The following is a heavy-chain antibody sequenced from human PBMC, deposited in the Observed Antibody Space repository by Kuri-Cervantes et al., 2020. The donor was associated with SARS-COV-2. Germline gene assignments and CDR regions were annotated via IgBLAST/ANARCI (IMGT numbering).Heavy chain of an antibody. D-gene: IGHD1-1*01. CDR3: VRDGDHWNFDY. Sequence: GGSLRLSCAASGFTFSNYALHWVRQAPGKGLEWVAVISYDGTSEYYAESVKGRFTLSRDNAKNMLFLQMNSLRAEDTAVYYCVRDGDHWNFDYWGQGTLVTVSS. J-gene: IGHJ4*02. CDR1: GFTFSNYA. V-gene: IGHV3-30-3*01. CDR2: ISYDGTSE.